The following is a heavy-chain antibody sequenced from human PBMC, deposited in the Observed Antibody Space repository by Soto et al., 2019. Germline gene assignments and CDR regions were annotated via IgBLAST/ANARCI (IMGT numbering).Heavy chain of an antibody. D-gene: IGHD6-13*01. Sequence: SETLSLTCTVSGASMNSYHWSWIRQPAGKGLEWIGHIHSSGSTNYNPSLKSRVTMSVDTSKNQFSLRLMSLTAADTAVYYCARDQGVAAAGITWFDPWGQGTLVTVSS. CDR1: GASMNSYH. V-gene: IGHV4-4*07. CDR3: ARDQGVAAAGITWFDP. CDR2: IHSSGST. J-gene: IGHJ5*02.